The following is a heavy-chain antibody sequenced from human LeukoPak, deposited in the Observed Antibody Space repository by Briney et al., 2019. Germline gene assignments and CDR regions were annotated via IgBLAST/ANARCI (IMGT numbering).Heavy chain of an antibody. J-gene: IGHJ4*02. CDR1: GYTFTSYG. Sequence: ASVKVSCKASGYTFTSYGISWVRQAPGQGLEWMGWISAYNGNTNYAQKLQGRVTMTTDTSTSTAYMELRSLRSDDTAVYYCARDPPCSGYDTTQGTFDYWGQGTLVTVSS. V-gene: IGHV1-18*01. CDR3: ARDPPCSGYDTTQGTFDY. CDR2: ISAYNGNT. D-gene: IGHD5-12*01.